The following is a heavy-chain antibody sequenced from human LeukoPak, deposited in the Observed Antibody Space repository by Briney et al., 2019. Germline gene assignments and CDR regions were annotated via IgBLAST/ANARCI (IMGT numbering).Heavy chain of an antibody. Sequence: ASVKVSCKASGYTFTGYYMHWVRQAPGQGLEWMGWINPNSGGTNYAQKFQGRVTMTRDTSISTAYMELSRLRSDDTAVYYCARHIAARTPYCFDYWGQGTLVTVSS. D-gene: IGHD6-6*01. CDR3: ARHIAARTPYCFDY. CDR1: GYTFTGYY. V-gene: IGHV1-2*02. CDR2: INPNSGGT. J-gene: IGHJ4*02.